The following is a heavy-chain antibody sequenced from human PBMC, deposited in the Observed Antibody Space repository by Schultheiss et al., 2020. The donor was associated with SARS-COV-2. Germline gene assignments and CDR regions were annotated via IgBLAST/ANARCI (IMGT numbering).Heavy chain of an antibody. CDR2: ISGSGGST. CDR1: GFTFSSYA. D-gene: IGHD3-3*01. CDR3: ARDLTYYDFWSGYYAPHYYYGMDV. Sequence: GGSLRLSCAASGFTFSSYAMSWVRQAPGKGLEWVSAISGSGGSTYYADSVKGRFTISRDNSKNTLYLQMNSLRAEDTAVYYCARDLTYYDFWSGYYAPHYYYGMDVWGQGTTVTVSS. V-gene: IGHV3-23*01. J-gene: IGHJ6*02.